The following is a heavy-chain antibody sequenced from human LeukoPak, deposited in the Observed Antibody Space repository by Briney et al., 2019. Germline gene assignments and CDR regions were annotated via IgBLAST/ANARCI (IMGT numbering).Heavy chain of an antibody. CDR3: AKDSWGYYDYVWGSPPPGDY. CDR2: ISGSGGST. V-gene: IGHV3-23*01. CDR1: GFTFSSYG. Sequence: GGSLRLSCAASGFTFSSYGMSWVRQAPGKGLEWVSAISGSGGSTYYADSVKGRFTISRDNSKNTLYLQMNSLRAEDTAVYYCAKDSWGYYDYVWGSPPPGDYWGQGTLVTVSS. J-gene: IGHJ4*02. D-gene: IGHD3-16*01.